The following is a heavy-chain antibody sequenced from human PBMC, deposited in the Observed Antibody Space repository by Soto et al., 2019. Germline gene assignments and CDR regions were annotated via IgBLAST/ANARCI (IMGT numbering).Heavy chain of an antibody. J-gene: IGHJ6*03. D-gene: IGHD3-3*01. Sequence: ETLSLTCTVSGGSISSYYWSWIRQPPGKGLEWIGYIYYSGSTNYNPSLKSRVTISVDTSKNQFSLKLSSVTAADTAVYYCARVLRFLEEGYYYYYMDVWGKGTTVTVSS. CDR3: ARVLRFLEEGYYYYYMDV. CDR2: IYYSGST. V-gene: IGHV4-59*01. CDR1: GGSISSYY.